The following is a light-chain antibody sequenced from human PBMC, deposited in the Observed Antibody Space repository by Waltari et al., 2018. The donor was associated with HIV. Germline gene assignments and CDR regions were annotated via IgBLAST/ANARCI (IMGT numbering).Light chain of an antibody. J-gene: IGLJ3*02. CDR3: QSYDSSLSGSV. V-gene: IGLV1-40*01. Sequence: QSVLTQPPSVSGAPGPRVTISCTGSNSNIGAGYDVPWYQQLPGTAPKLLIYGNSNRPSGVPDRFSGSKSGTSASLAITGLQAEDEADYYCQSYDSSLSGSVFGGGTKLTVL. CDR1: NSNIGAGYD. CDR2: GNS.